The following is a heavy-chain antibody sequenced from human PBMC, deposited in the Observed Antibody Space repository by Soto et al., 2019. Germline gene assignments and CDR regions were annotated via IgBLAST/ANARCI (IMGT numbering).Heavy chain of an antibody. CDR3: AREDESSGHAGTFQH. CDR2: ISVDGSST. V-gene: IGHV3-30-3*01. J-gene: IGHJ1*01. CDR1: GFSFSSYV. D-gene: IGHD3-22*01. Sequence: QVQLVESGGGVVQTGRSLRLSCTASGFSFSSYVMHWVRQAPGEGLEWVAGISVDGSSTHYADSVKGRFTISRDNSKNTLYLQMDSLTAEETTVYYCAREDESSGHAGTFQHWGQGTLVTVSS.